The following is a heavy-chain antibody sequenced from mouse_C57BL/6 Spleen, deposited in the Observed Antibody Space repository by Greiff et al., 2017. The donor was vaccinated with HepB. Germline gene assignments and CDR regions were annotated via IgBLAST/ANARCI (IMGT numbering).Heavy chain of an antibody. CDR3: ARVGDYSNYGFAY. V-gene: IGHV1-80*01. J-gene: IGHJ3*01. D-gene: IGHD2-5*01. CDR2: IYPGDGDT. CDR1: GYSFSSYW. Sequence: QVQLQQSGAELVKPGASVKISCKASGYSFSSYWMNWVKQRPGKGLEWIGQIYPGDGDTNYNGKFKGKATLTADKSSSTAYMQLSSLTSEDSAVYFCARVGDYSNYGFAYWGQGTLVTVSA.